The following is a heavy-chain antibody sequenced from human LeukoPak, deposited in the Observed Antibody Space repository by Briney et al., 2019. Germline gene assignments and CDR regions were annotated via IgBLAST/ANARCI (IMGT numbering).Heavy chain of an antibody. CDR1: GYTFTSYY. V-gene: IGHV1-46*01. CDR3: ARVNCSSTSCSGGWFDP. J-gene: IGHJ5*02. CDR2: INPSGGST. D-gene: IGHD2-2*01. Sequence: ASVRVSCKASGYTFTSYYMHWVRQAPGQGLEWMGIINPSGGSTSYAQKFQGRVTMTRDTSTSTVYMKLSSLRSEDTAVYYCARVNCSSTSCSGGWFDPWGQGTLVTVSS.